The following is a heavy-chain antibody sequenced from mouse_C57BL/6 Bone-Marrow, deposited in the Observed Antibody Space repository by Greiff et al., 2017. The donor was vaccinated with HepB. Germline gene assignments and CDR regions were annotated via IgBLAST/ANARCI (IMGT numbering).Heavy chain of an antibody. CDR3: ARPLYYYGSSEFAY. J-gene: IGHJ3*01. CDR1: GYSITSGYY. V-gene: IGHV3-6*01. Sequence: EVKLMESGPGLVKPSQSLSLTCSVTGYSITSGYYWNWIRQFPGNKLEWMGYISYDGSNNYNPSLKNRISITRDTSKNQFFLKLNSVTTEDTATYYCARPLYYYGSSEFAYWGQGTLVTVSA. D-gene: IGHD1-1*01. CDR2: ISYDGSN.